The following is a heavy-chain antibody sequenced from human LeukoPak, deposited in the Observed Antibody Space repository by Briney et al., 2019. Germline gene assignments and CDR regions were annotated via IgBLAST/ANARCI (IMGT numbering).Heavy chain of an antibody. V-gene: IGHV1-69*04. CDR1: GGTFSSYA. CDR2: IIPILGIA. Sequence: SVKVSCKASGGTFSSYAISWVRQAPGQGLEWMGRIIPILGIANYAQKFQGRVTITADKSTSTAYMELSSLRSEDTAVYYCARGPPTDAFDIWGQGTMVTVSS. CDR3: ARGPPTDAFDI. J-gene: IGHJ3*02.